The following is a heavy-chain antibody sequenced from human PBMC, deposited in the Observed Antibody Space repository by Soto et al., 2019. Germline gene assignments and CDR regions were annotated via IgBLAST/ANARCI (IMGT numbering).Heavy chain of an antibody. CDR3: TKGQNNLGTPHFARDV. CDR1: GFTFRTYA. CDR2: ISARGGNT. J-gene: IGHJ6*02. D-gene: IGHD7-27*01. Sequence: EVQLLESGGSLVRPGGCLKLSCAASGFTFRTYALNWVRQAPGKGLAWVASISARGGNTHYADSVKGRVTRSRDNTKDMVFLQMRSLRAHDAALYRCTKGQNNLGTPHFARDVWRRGTAVTVSS. V-gene: IGHV3-23*01.